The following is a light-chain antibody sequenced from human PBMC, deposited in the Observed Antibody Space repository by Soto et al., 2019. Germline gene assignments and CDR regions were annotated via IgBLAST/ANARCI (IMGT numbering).Light chain of an antibody. CDR2: WAS. Sequence: DIVMTQSPDSLAVSLGERATINCKSSQSVFYSSNNKNFLAWYQQKPRQPPKLLIYWASTRESGVPDRFSGSGSGTDFTLTINSLQAEDVEVYYCQQYYFTPPTFGQGTKVDIX. V-gene: IGKV4-1*01. J-gene: IGKJ1*01. CDR1: QSVFYSSNNKNF. CDR3: QQYYFTPPT.